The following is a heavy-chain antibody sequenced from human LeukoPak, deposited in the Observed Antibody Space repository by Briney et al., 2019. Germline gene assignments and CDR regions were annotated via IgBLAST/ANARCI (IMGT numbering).Heavy chain of an antibody. V-gene: IGHV1-3*01. CDR3: ARPRTYYDFWRGYPPFDY. CDR1: GYTFTSYA. Sequence: ASVKVSCKASGYTFTSYAMHWVRQAPGQRLEWMGWINAGNGNTKYSQKYQGRVTITADESTSTVYMELSSLRSEDTAVFYCARPRTYYDFWRGYPPFDYWGQGTLVTVSS. CDR2: INAGNGNT. D-gene: IGHD3-3*01. J-gene: IGHJ4*02.